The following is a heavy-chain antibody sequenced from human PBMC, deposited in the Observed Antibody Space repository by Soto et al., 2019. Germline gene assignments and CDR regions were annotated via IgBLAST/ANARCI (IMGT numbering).Heavy chain of an antibody. V-gene: IGHV4-30-4*01. CDR2: IFYSGDT. Sequence: VQLQGSGPGLVKPSQTLSLTCTVSGASVNTGDHYWSYIRQPPGKGLAWLGYIFYSGDTYYNPSLKSRATISLNTSRNQFSLTLTSVTDADTAVYYCVGTGTTDDFWGQGTLVTVSS. D-gene: IGHD1-7*01. CDR1: GASVNTGDHY. J-gene: IGHJ1*01. CDR3: VGTGTTDDF.